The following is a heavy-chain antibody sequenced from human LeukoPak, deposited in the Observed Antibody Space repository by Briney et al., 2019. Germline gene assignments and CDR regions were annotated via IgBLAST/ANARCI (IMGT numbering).Heavy chain of an antibody. CDR1: GYTFTSYG. V-gene: IGHV1-2*06. D-gene: IGHD2-15*01. J-gene: IGHJ4*02. CDR2: INPNSGGT. CDR3: ARDSRVAASDC. Sequence: ASVKVSCKASGYTFTSYGISWVRQAPGQGLEWMGRINPNSGGTNYAQKFQGRVTMTRDTSISTAYMELSRLRSDDTAVYYCARDSRVAASDCWGQGTLVTVSS.